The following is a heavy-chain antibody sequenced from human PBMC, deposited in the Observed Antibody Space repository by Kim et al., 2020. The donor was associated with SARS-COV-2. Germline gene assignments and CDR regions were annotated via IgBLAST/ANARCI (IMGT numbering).Heavy chain of an antibody. V-gene: IGHV5-10-1*01. D-gene: IGHD4-17*01. CDR1: GYSFTSYW. CDR2: IDPSDSYT. CDR3: ARLGGAPFWYFDL. J-gene: IGHJ2*01. Sequence: GESLKISCKGSGYSFTSYWISWVRQMPGKGLEWMGRIDPSDSYTNYSPSFQGHVTISADKSIRTAYLQWSSLKASDTAMYYCARLGGAPFWYFDLWGRGTLVTVSS.